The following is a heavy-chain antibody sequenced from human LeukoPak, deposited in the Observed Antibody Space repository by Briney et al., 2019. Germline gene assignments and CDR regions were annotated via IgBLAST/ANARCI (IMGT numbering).Heavy chain of an antibody. Sequence: SETLSLTCTVSGGSISSYYWSWIRQPPGKGLEWIGYSYYSGSTNYNPSLKSRVTISVDTSKNQFSLKLSSVTAADTAVYYCARFLGPAAIGPYFDYWGQGTLVTVSS. V-gene: IGHV4-59*08. CDR1: GGSISSYY. CDR3: ARFLGPAAIGPYFDY. D-gene: IGHD2-2*01. J-gene: IGHJ4*02. CDR2: SYYSGST.